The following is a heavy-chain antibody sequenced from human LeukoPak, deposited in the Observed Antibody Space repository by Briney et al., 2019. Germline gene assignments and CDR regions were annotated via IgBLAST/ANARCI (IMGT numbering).Heavy chain of an antibody. J-gene: IGHJ3*02. Sequence: SETLSLTCSVSGDSITGYYWGWIRQPPGKGLEWIGNIYYTGNTYYNSSLKSRVTISLDTSKNQFSLKGISMTAADAAAHYCTKSDGYVLICICGGGTMVTVSS. CDR2: IYYTGNT. D-gene: IGHD3-22*01. CDR1: GDSITGYY. CDR3: TKSDGYVLICI. V-gene: IGHV4-39*07.